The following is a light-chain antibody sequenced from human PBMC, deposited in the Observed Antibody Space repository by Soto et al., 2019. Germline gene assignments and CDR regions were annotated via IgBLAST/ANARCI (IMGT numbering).Light chain of an antibody. CDR2: AAS. V-gene: IGKV1-8*01. CDR1: QDVSSS. Sequence: AIRMTQSPSSLSASTGDRVTIACRASQDVSSSLAWYQQKPGKAPRLLIYAASTLQSGVPSRFSGSGSGTDFTLTLSCLQSEDFATYYCQHYYTYPWTFGQGTKVEIK. J-gene: IGKJ1*01. CDR3: QHYYTYPWT.